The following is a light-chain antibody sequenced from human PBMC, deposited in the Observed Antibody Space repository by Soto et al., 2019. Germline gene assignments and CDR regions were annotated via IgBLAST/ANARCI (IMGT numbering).Light chain of an antibody. CDR3: QQRSTWPPRLT. CDR1: QSVSTY. CDR2: DAS. V-gene: IGKV3-11*01. J-gene: IGKJ4*01. Sequence: EIVLTQSPATLSVSPGERATLSCRASQSVSTYLAWYQQKPGQAPRLLIYDASKRATGIPARFSGSGSGTDFTLTITSLESEDFAVYYCQQRSTWPPRLTFGGGTKVDIK.